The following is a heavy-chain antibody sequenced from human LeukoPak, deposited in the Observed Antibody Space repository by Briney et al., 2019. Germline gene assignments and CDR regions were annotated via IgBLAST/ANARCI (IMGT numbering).Heavy chain of an antibody. CDR1: GFTFDDYA. V-gene: IGHV3-9*03. D-gene: IGHD1-26*01. CDR2: ISWNSGSI. J-gene: IGHJ4*02. CDR3: AKAVGGSYYYFDY. Sequence: GGSLRLSCAASGFTFDDYAMHWVRQAPGKGLEWVSGISWNSGSIGYADSVKGRFTISRDNAKNSLYLQMNSLRAEDMALYYCAKAVGGSYYYFDYWGQGTLVTVSS.